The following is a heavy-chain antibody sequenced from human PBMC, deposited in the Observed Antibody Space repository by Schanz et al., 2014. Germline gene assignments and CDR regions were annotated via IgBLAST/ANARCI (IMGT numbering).Heavy chain of an antibody. V-gene: IGHV1-18*01. J-gene: IGHJ4*02. D-gene: IGHD3-9*01. CDR1: GYIFINSG. CDR2: ISAYNGNT. CDR3: ARDAADFYDILTEEDY. Sequence: GFGVKKPGATVKVSCKASGYIFINSGISWVRQAPGQGLEWMGWISAYNGNTKYPQKLQGRVTMTTDTSTSTAYMELRSLRSDDTAVYYCARDAADFYDILTEEDYWGQGTLVTVSS.